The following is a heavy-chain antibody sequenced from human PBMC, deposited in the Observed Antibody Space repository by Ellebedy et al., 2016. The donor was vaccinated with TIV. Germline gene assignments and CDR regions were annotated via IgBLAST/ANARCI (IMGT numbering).Heavy chain of an antibody. CDR1: GFTFSSYW. Sequence: GESLKISCVGSGFTFSSYWMSWVRQAPGKGLEWVANIKYDDSEKHFVDSVKGRFTVSRDNAKNSLYLQMNSLRIEDTAVYYCAREATVKAYNFDSWGQGTLVTVSS. D-gene: IGHD4-11*01. CDR3: AREATVKAYNFDS. J-gene: IGHJ4*02. V-gene: IGHV3-7*03. CDR2: IKYDDSEK.